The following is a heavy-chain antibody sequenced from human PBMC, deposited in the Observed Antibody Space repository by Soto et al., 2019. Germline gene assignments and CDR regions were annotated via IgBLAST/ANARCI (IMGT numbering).Heavy chain of an antibody. CDR1: GGSISDYY. V-gene: IGHV4-59*08. CDR2: ISYGGST. CDR3: ARLVRGDYDILTGYLPAEYFQH. Sequence: SETLSLTCTVSGGSISDYYGSWIRQPPGKGLEWIGYISYGGSTNYNPSLKSRVTISVDTSKNQFSLKLSSVTAADTAVYYCARLVRGDYDILTGYLPAEYFQHWGQGTLVTVS. D-gene: IGHD3-9*01. J-gene: IGHJ1*01.